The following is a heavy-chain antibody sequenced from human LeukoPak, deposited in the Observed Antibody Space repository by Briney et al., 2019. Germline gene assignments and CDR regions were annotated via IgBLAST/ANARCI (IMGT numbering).Heavy chain of an antibody. D-gene: IGHD2-2*01. J-gene: IGHJ6*04. V-gene: IGHV5-10-1*01. CDR3: ARLVVVPAAGDYYYYGMDV. CDR1: GYSFTSYW. CDR2: IDPSDSYT. Sequence: GESLKISCKGSGYSFTSYWISWVRQMPGKGLEWMGRIDPSDSYTNYSPSFQGHVTISADKSISTAYLQWSSLKASDTAMYCCARLVVVPAAGDYYYYGMDVWGKGTTVTVSS.